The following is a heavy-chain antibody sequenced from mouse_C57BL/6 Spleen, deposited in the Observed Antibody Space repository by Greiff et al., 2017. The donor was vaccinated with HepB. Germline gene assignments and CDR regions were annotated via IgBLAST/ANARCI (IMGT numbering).Heavy chain of an antibody. CDR1: GYTFTSYG. CDR3: ASGSPFFDY. J-gene: IGHJ2*01. D-gene: IGHD1-1*02. CDR2: IYPRSGNT. V-gene: IGHV1-81*01. Sequence: VQLVESGAELARPGASVKLSCKASGYTFTSYGISWVKQRTGQGLEWIGEIYPRSGNTYYNEKFKGKATLTADKSSSTAYMELRSLTSEDSAVYFCASGSPFFDYWGQGTTLTVSS.